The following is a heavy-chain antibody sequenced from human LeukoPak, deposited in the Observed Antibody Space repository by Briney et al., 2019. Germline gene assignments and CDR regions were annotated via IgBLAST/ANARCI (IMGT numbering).Heavy chain of an antibody. CDR2: IMPLFGTA. V-gene: IGHV1-69*05. D-gene: IGHD6-13*01. CDR3: ARERPPGDSSNWFLEGYFDI. Sequence: SVKVSCKTSGGTFNNSAISWVRQAPGQGLEWLGGIMPLFGTAGYAQKFQGRVTITKDESTRTAYMELSTLRSDDTAVYYCARERPPGDSSNWFLEGYFDIWGQGTLVTVSS. J-gene: IGHJ4*02. CDR1: GGTFNNSA.